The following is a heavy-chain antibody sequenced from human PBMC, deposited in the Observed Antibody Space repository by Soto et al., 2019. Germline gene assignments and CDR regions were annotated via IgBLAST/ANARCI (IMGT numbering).Heavy chain of an antibody. Sequence: QGQLVESGGDAVQPGRSLRLSCVGSGFTFSTHAMHWVRLAPGQGLEWVACISYDGSNKAYGDSVQGRFTISRDNSKNTVILQMNSLRVEDSGVFHCAKEGRSYDDFWSCSGGSFEIWGRGTTVTVSS. D-gene: IGHD3-3*01. V-gene: IGHV3-30*18. CDR2: ISYDGSNK. CDR1: GFTFSTHA. J-gene: IGHJ3*02. CDR3: AKEGRSYDDFWSCSGGSFEI.